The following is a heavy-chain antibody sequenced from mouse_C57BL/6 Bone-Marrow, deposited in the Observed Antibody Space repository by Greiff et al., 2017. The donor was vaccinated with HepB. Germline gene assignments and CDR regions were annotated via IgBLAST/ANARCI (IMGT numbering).Heavy chain of an antibody. D-gene: IGHD2-4*01. CDR2: IYPRSGNT. Sequence: VQLQQSGAELARPGASVKLSCKASGYTFTSYGISWVKQRTGQGLEWIGDIYPRSGNTYYNEKFKGKATLTADKSSSTAYMELRSLTSEDSAVYFCARVDDYLFAYWGQGTLVTVSA. J-gene: IGHJ3*01. CDR3: ARVDDYLFAY. CDR1: GYTFTSYG. V-gene: IGHV1-81*01.